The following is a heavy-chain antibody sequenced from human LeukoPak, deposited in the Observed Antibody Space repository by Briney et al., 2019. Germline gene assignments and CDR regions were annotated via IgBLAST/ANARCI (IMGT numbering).Heavy chain of an antibody. CDR2: INTDASST. D-gene: IGHD2-15*01. CDR3: ARDLTYCSGGSCHPSPIDC. CDR1: GFTFGSYW. J-gene: IGHJ4*02. Sequence: GGSLRLSCAASGFTFGSYWMHWVRQAPGKGLVWVSHINTDASSTNYAVSVKGRFTISRDNAKNTLYLQINSLRAEDTAVYYCARDLTYCSGGSCHPSPIDCWGQGTLVTVSS. V-gene: IGHV3-74*01.